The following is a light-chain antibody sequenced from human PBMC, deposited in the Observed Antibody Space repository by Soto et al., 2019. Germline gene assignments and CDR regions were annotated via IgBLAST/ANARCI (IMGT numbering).Light chain of an antibody. V-gene: IGKV3-20*01. CDR1: QSVSSS. CDR3: QQYGSPPRT. J-gene: IGKJ1*01. CDR2: DAS. Sequence: EIVLTQSPGTLSLSPGERATLSCRASQSVSSSLVWYQQKPGQAPRLLIYDASSRATGTPDRFSGSGSGTDFTLTISRLEPEDLAVYSCQQYGSPPRTFGQGTKVEI.